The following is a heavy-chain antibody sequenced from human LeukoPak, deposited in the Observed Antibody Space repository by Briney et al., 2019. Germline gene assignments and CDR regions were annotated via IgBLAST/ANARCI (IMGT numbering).Heavy chain of an antibody. CDR2: INSDGSST. CDR3: ARDRAMVRGVPFDY. Sequence: HWVRQDQKKRLVWVSRINSDGSSTSYADSVKGRFTISRDNAKNTLYLQMNSLRAEDTAVYYCARDRAMVRGVPFDYWGQGTLVTVSS. J-gene: IGHJ4*02. V-gene: IGHV3-74*01. D-gene: IGHD3-10*01.